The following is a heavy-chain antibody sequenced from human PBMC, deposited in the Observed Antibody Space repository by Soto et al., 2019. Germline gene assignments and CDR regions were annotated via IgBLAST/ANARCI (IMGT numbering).Heavy chain of an antibody. V-gene: IGHV4-4*02. CDR3: ARVSSSSAFGMDV. CDR1: GGSISTINW. J-gene: IGHJ6*02. CDR2: IYQTGST. Sequence: PSETLSLTCAVSGGSISTINWWTWVRQPPGKGLDWIGEIYQTGSTSYNPSLESRVTISIDKPKNQFSLKLRSVTAADTAVYYCARVSSSSAFGMDVWGQGTTVTVSS. D-gene: IGHD6-6*01.